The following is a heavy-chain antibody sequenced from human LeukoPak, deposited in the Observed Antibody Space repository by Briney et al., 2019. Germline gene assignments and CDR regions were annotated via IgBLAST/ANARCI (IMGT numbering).Heavy chain of an antibody. J-gene: IGHJ5*02. D-gene: IGHD2-2*02. CDR3: ARGPYAYTSSATLGSYNWFDP. CDR2: IYPGDSHT. Sequence: GESLKISCKGSGYSFPNYRIGWVRQMPGKGLEWMGIIYPGDSHTRYSPSFQDQVTTSVDKSISTAYLQWSSLKASDTAMYYCARGPYAYTSSATLGSYNWFDPWGQGSLVTVSS. CDR1: GYSFPNYR. V-gene: IGHV5-51*01.